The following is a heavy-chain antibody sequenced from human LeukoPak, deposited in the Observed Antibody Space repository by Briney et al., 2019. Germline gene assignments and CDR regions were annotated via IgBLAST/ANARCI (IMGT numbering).Heavy chain of an antibody. D-gene: IGHD6-13*01. J-gene: IGHJ4*02. Sequence: SETLSLTCAVSGYSISSGYYWGRIRQPPGQGLEWIGSIYHSGSTYYNPSLKSRVTISVDTSKNQFSLKLSSVTAANTAVYYCARYLGSSKFDYWGQGTLVTVSS. CDR3: ARYLGSSKFDY. V-gene: IGHV4-38-2*01. CDR2: IYHSGST. CDR1: GYSISSGYY.